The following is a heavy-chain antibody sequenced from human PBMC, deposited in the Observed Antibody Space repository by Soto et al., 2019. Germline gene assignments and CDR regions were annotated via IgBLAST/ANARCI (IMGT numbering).Heavy chain of an antibody. V-gene: IGHV3-48*01. D-gene: IGHD3-22*01. CDR3: ARISDSRSQEEDY. CDR1: GFTFSSYS. CDR2: ISSSSTI. Sequence: GGSLRLSCAASGFTFSSYSMNWVRQAPGKGLEWVSYISSSSTIYYADSVKGRFTISRDNAKNSLYLQMNSLRSEDTAVYYCARISDSRSQEEDYWGQGTLVTVSS. J-gene: IGHJ4*02.